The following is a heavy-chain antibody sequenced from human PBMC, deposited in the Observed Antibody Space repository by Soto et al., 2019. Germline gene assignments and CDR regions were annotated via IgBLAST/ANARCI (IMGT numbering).Heavy chain of an antibody. D-gene: IGHD4-17*01. CDR1: GFNFRNFN. Sequence: GGSLRLSCEGSGFNFRNFNMIWVRQAPGKGLEWVSSVSGSSSYIYYADSVKGRFTVSRDNANNLVFLQMNGLRPEDTAMYYCARNLRGHYGPWGQGTMVTVSS. J-gene: IGHJ3*01. CDR2: VSGSSSYI. V-gene: IGHV3-21*06. CDR3: ARNLRGHYGP.